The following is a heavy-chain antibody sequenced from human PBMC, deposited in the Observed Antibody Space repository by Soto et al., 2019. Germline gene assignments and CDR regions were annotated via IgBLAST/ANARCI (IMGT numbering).Heavy chain of an antibody. CDR2: MYNTGST. J-gene: IGHJ6*02. Sequence: SETLSLTCTVSGGSISGYYWSWIRQPPGKGLEWIGYMYNTGSTVYNPSFKSRVTISVDTSKSQLSLRLNSVTAADTAVYYCARDLWGYCGTACYPLDVWGQGTTVTVSS. V-gene: IGHV4-59*01. CDR3: ARDLWGYCGTACYPLDV. D-gene: IGHD2-21*02. CDR1: GGSISGYY.